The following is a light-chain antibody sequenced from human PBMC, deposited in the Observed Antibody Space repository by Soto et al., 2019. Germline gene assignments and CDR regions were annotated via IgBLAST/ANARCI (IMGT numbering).Light chain of an antibody. CDR2: TAS. CDR3: QQYNNWPPYT. Sequence: EIVLTQSPGTLPLSPGERATLSCRASQSVSSSYLAWYQQRPGQAPRLLIYTASSRATGIPDRFSGSGSGTEFTLSISSLQSEDFAVYYCQQYNNWPPYTFGQGTKVDIK. CDR1: QSVSSSY. V-gene: IGKV3-20*01. J-gene: IGKJ2*01.